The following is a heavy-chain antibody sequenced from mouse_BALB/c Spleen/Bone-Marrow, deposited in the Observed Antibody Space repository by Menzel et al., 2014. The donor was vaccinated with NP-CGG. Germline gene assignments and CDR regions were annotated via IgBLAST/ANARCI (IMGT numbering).Heavy chain of an antibody. CDR1: GSTFSNYD. J-gene: IGHJ4*01. Sequence: EVQLVESGGDLVKPGGSLKLSCATSGSTFSNYDVSWVRQTPDKRLEWVAIISSGVSYTYYPDSVKGRFTISRDNAKNTLYLQMSSLKSEDTAMYFCARHNYGYFAMDYWGQGTSVTVSS. V-gene: IGHV5-6*01. D-gene: IGHD1-1*01. CDR2: ISSGVSYT. CDR3: ARHNYGYFAMDY.